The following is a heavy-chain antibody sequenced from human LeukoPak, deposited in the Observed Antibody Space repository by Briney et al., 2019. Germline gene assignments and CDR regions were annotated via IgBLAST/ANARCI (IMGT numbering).Heavy chain of an antibody. Sequence: PGGSLRLSCAASGFTFNNYAMSWVRQAPGKGLEWVSAISGSDAGTYYADSVKGRFTISRDNSKNTLYLQMNSLRAEDAAVYYCAKGDLSGGTFYFDYWGQGTLVRVSS. CDR1: GFTFNNYA. CDR2: ISGSDAGT. CDR3: AKGDLSGGTFYFDY. V-gene: IGHV3-23*01. D-gene: IGHD2-15*01. J-gene: IGHJ4*02.